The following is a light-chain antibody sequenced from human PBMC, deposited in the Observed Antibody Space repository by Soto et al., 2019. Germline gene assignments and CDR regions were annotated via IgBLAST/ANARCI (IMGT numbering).Light chain of an antibody. J-gene: IGKJ5*01. CDR3: IQDYNYPIT. Sequence: AIQVTQAPSSLSASVGDRVTITCRASQGIRNDLGWYQQKPGKAPKLLIYAAYSLQSGVQSRFSGSGSGTDFTLTISSLQPEDFATYYCIQDYNYPITFGQGTRLEIK. V-gene: IGKV1-6*01. CDR1: QGIRND. CDR2: AAY.